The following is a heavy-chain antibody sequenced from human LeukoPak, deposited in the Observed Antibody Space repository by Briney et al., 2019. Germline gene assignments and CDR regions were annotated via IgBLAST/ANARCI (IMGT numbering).Heavy chain of an antibody. D-gene: IGHD3-22*01. CDR3: ARDYYDSSGYYWGGY. Sequence: GRSLRLSCAASGFTFSSYAMHWVRQAPGKGLEWVAVISYDGSNKYYADSVKGRLTISRDNAKNSLYLQMNSLRAEDTAVYYCARDYYDSSGYYWGGYWGQGTLVTVSS. J-gene: IGHJ4*02. CDR1: GFTFSSYA. CDR2: ISYDGSNK. V-gene: IGHV3-30-3*01.